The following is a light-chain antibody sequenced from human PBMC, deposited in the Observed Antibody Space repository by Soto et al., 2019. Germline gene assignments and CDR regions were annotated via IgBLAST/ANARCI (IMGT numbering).Light chain of an antibody. J-gene: IGKJ5*01. CDR2: AAS. V-gene: IGKV1-39*01. CDR1: QSITNY. CDR3: QQSYSNPIT. Sequence: IQMTQSPSSLSASVGGRVTITCRASQSITNYLNWYQQKPGKAPKLLIYAASSLHSGVPSRFSGSGSGTDFTLTISSLQPEDFATYYSQQSYSNPITFGQGTRLEIK.